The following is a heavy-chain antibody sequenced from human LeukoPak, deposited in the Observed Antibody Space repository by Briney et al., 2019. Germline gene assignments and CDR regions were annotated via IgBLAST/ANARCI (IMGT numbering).Heavy chain of an antibody. CDR1: GFTFSSYG. CDR3: ARDLLWRPLAAAGTVGFDY. D-gene: IGHD6-13*01. Sequence: PGGSLRLSCAASGFTFSSYGMHWVRQAPGKGLEWVAVISYDGSNKYYADSVKGRFTISRDNSKNTLYLQMNSLRAEDTAVYYCARDLLWRPLAAAGTVGFDYWGQGTLVTVSS. CDR2: ISYDGSNK. V-gene: IGHV3-30*03. J-gene: IGHJ4*02.